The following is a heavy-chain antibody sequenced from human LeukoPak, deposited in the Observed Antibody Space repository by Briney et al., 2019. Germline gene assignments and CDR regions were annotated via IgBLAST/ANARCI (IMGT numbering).Heavy chain of an antibody. CDR1: GFTFSSYA. CDR2: ISGSGGST. Sequence: GGSLRLSCAASGFTFSSYAMSWVRQAPGKGLEWVSAISGSGGSTYYVDSVKGRFTISRDNSKNTLYLQMNSLRAEDTAVYYCAKDLAGSGSYYFDYWGQGTLVTVSS. D-gene: IGHD1-26*01. V-gene: IGHV3-23*01. CDR3: AKDLAGSGSYYFDY. J-gene: IGHJ4*02.